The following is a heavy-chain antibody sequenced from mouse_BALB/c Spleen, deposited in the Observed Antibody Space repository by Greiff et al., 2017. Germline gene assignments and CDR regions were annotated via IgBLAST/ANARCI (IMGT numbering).Heavy chain of an antibody. Sequence: EVQLVESGGGLVQPGGSRKLSCAASGFTFSDYGMAWVRQAPGKGPEWVAFISNLAYSIYYADTVTGRFTISRENAKNTLYLEMSSLRSEDTAMYYCARERQENAMDYWGQGTSVTVSS. J-gene: IGHJ4*01. D-gene: IGHD1-2*01. CDR2: ISNLAYSI. CDR3: ARERQENAMDY. V-gene: IGHV5-15*02. CDR1: GFTFSDYG.